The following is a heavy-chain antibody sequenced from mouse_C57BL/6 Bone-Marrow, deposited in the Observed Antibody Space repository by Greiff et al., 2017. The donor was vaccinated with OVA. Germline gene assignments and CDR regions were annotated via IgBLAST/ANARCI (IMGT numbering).Heavy chain of an antibody. CDR3: ARSGVLRKDYAMDY. J-gene: IGHJ4*01. V-gene: IGHV1-63*01. CDR2: IYPGGGYT. CDR1: GYTFTNYW. D-gene: IGHD1-1*01. Sequence: QVQLQQSGAELVRPGTSVKMSCKASGYTFTNYWIGWAKQRPGHGLEWIGDIYPGGGYTNYNEKFKGKATLTADKSSSTAYMQFSSLTSEDSAIYYCARSGVLRKDYAMDYWGQGTSVTVSS.